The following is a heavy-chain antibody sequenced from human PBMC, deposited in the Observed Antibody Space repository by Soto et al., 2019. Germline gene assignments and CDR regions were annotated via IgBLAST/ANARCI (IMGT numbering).Heavy chain of an antibody. CDR3: ASWFAWSGYYTESYYFDY. D-gene: IGHD3-3*01. CDR1: GGTFSSYA. V-gene: IGHV1-69*12. Sequence: QVQLVQSGAEVKKPGSSVKVSCKASGGTFSSYAISWVRQAPGQGLEWMGGIIPIFGTANYAQKFQGRVTINADXXTXTXSMELSSLRSEDTAVYYCASWFAWSGYYTESYYFDYWGQGTLVTVSS. CDR2: IIPIFGTA. J-gene: IGHJ4*02.